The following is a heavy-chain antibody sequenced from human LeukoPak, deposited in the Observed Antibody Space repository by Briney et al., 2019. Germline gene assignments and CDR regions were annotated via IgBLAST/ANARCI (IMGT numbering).Heavy chain of an antibody. CDR3: ARDRTGNNDFWSGYTTFFDY. D-gene: IGHD3-3*01. J-gene: IGHJ4*02. CDR2: INKDGSEK. CDR1: TLTFTGYW. V-gene: IGHV3-7*01. Sequence: GGSLRLSCAASTLTFTGYWMSWVRQAPGKGLEWVAKINKDGSEKYYVDSVKGRFTISRDNAKNSLYLQMNSLRAEDTAVYYCARDRTGNNDFWSGYTTFFDYWGQGTLVTVSS.